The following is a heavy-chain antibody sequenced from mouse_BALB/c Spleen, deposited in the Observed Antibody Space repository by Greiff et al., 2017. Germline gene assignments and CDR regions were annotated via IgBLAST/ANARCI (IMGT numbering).Heavy chain of an antibody. D-gene: IGHD2-14*01. J-gene: IGHJ3*01. V-gene: IGHV1-9*01. CDR2: ILPGSGST. CDR1: GYTFSSYW. CDR3: ARPYYRYGSFAY. Sequence: QVQLQQSGAELMKPGASVKISCKATGYTFSSYWIEWVKQRPGHGLEWIGEILPGSGSTNYNEKFKGKATFTADTSSNTAYMQLSSLTSEDSAVYYCARPYYRYGSFAYWGQGTLVTVSA.